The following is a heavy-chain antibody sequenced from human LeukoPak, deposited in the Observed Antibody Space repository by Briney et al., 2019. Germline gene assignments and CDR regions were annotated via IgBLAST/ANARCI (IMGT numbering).Heavy chain of an antibody. CDR2: IYYSGST. CDR3: AREVAGTPWIDY. CDR1: GGSISNNNYY. V-gene: IGHV4-39*02. D-gene: IGHD6-19*01. Sequence: SETLSLTCTGSGGSISNNNYYWGWIRQPPGKGLEWIGNIYYSGSTYYNPSLKSRVTISVDMSKNQFSLKVNSVTAIDTAVYYCAREVAGTPWIDYWGQGTLVTVSS. J-gene: IGHJ4*02.